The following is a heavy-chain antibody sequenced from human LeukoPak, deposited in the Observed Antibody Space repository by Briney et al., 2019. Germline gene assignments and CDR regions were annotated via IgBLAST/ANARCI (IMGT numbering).Heavy chain of an antibody. CDR2: IIPIFGTA. CDR3: ARGGAVAGTWWFDP. J-gene: IGHJ5*02. V-gene: IGHV1-69*13. D-gene: IGHD6-19*01. Sequence: ASVKVSCKASGGTFSSYAISWVRQAPGQGLEWMGGIIPIFGTANYAQKFQGRVTITADESTGTAYMELSSLRSEDTAVYYCARGGAVAGTWWFDPWGQGTLVTVSS. CDR1: GGTFSSYA.